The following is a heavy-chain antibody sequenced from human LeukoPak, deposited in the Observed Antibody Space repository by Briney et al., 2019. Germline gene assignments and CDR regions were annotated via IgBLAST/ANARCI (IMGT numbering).Heavy chain of an antibody. V-gene: IGHV3-49*04. D-gene: IGHD3-10*01. J-gene: IGHJ4*02. CDR1: GFTFANYA. Sequence: GRSLRLSCTASGFTFANYAMNWVRQAPGKGLEWVGFIRSKTYGGTAEYAASVKGRFTISRDDSKSIAYPQMNSLKTEDTAVFYCTCLYYGSGRSVDYWGQGTLVSVSS. CDR3: TCLYYGSGRSVDY. CDR2: IRSKTYGGTA.